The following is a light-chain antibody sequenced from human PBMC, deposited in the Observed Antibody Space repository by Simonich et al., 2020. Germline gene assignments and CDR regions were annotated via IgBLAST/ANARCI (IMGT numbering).Light chain of an antibody. CDR2: KAS. V-gene: IGKV1-5*03. CDR1: QSISSW. Sequence: DIQMTQSPSPLSASVGDRVTITCRASQSISSWLAWYQQKPGKAPKLLIYKASSLESGVPSRFSGSGSGTEFTLTISSLQPEDFATYYCQQLNSYPPYTFGQGTKLEIK. J-gene: IGKJ2*01. CDR3: QQLNSYPPYT.